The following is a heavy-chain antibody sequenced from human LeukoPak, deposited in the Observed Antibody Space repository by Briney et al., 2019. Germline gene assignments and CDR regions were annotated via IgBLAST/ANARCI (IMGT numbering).Heavy chain of an antibody. CDR2: ISYDGSNT. V-gene: IGHV3-30*18. D-gene: IGHD6-19*01. CDR3: AKVRWDNSHWYYPDS. Sequence: AGGSLRLSCAASGFSFSDYNMHWVRQAPGKGLEWVAVISYDGSNTYYGDSVKGRFTISRDNSKNTLYLQMNSLRAEDTAVYYCAKVRWDNSHWYYPDSWGQGTLVIVSS. CDR1: GFSFSDYN. J-gene: IGHJ4*02.